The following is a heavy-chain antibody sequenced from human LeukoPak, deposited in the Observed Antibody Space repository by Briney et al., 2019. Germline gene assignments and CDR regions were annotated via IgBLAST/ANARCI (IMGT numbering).Heavy chain of an antibody. CDR3: ARERMSWYYYYMDV. CDR1: GFTFSSYW. Sequence: GGSLRLSCAASGFTFSSYWMSWVRQAPGKGLEWVANIKQDGSEKYYVDSVKGRFTISRDNAKNSLYLQMNSLRAEDTAVYYCARERMSWYYYYMDVWGKGTTVTISS. D-gene: IGHD2-8*01. V-gene: IGHV3-7*01. J-gene: IGHJ6*03. CDR2: IKQDGSEK.